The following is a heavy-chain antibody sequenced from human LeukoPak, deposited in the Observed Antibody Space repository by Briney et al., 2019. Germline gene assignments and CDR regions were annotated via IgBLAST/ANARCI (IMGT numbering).Heavy chain of an antibody. Sequence: GASVKVSCKTSGYTFTHYYLHWVRQAPGQGLEWMGWINPNSGDTNYAQQFQGRVTMTRDTSFTTVYMEVSRLTSDDTAVYYGARVDYAFDYWGQGTLVTVSS. V-gene: IGHV1-2*02. J-gene: IGHJ4*02. CDR1: GYTFTHYY. CDR2: INPNSGDT. D-gene: IGHD4-17*01. CDR3: ARVDYAFDY.